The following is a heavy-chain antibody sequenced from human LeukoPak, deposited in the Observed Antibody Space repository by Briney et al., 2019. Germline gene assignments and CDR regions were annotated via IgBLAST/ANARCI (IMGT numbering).Heavy chain of an antibody. J-gene: IGHJ6*02. V-gene: IGHV3-13*01. D-gene: IGHD6-25*01. CDR2: IGTAGDT. CDR3: ARSGYYYGMDV. CDR1: GFTFSSYD. Sequence: GRSLRLSCAASGFTFSSYDMHWVRQATGKGLEWVSAIGTAGDTYYPGSVKGRFTISRENAKNSLYLQMNSLRAGDTAVYYCARSGYYYGMDVWGQGTTVTVSS.